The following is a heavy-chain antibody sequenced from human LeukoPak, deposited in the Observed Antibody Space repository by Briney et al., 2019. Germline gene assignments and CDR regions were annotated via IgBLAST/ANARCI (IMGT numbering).Heavy chain of an antibody. CDR1: GFTFSSYA. CDR3: AKDHSYSGYDSVRDFDY. Sequence: GGSLRLSCAASGFTFSSYAMSWVRQAPGKGLERVSAISGSGGSTYYADSVKGRFTISRDNSKNTLYLQMNSLRAEDTAVYYCAKDHSYSGYDSVRDFDYWGQGTLVTVSS. D-gene: IGHD5-12*01. J-gene: IGHJ4*02. CDR2: ISGSGGST. V-gene: IGHV3-23*01.